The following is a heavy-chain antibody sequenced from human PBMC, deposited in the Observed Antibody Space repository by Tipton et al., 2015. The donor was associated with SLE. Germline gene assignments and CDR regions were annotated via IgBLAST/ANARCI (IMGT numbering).Heavy chain of an antibody. Sequence: SLRLSCTASGFTFPGYDMNWVRQTPGKGLEWIAYISPSGDTKYYADSVKGRFTISGGYAENSLYLQMNSLRAEDTAVYYCAQEYYYGSGSFDHWGQGTLVTVSS. CDR2: ISPSGDTK. CDR1: GFTFPGYD. CDR3: AQEYYYGSGSFDH. V-gene: IGHV3-48*03. J-gene: IGHJ4*02. D-gene: IGHD3-10*01.